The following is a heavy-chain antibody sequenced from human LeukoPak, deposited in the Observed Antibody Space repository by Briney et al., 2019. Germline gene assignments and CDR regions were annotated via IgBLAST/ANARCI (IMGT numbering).Heavy chain of an antibody. CDR2: IKQDATEK. J-gene: IGHJ6*03. V-gene: IGHV3-7*01. CDR3: ARVRTYGGPTMQSYYMDV. Sequence: GGSLRLSCADSGFTFSSYWMTWVRQAPGKGLEWVANIKQDATEKYYVDSVKGRFTISRDNAKNSLYLQMSSLRAEDTAVYYCARVRTYGGPTMQSYYMDVWGKGTTVTIS. D-gene: IGHD3-16*01. CDR1: GFTFSSYW.